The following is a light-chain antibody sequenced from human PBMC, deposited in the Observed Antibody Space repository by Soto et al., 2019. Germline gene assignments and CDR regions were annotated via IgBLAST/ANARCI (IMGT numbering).Light chain of an antibody. J-gene: IGKJ1*01. V-gene: IGKV3-15*01. CDR1: ESVSSK. CDR3: QQYQNLWT. Sequence: EIVMTQSPATLSVSPGERATLSCRASESVSSKLVWYQQKPGQAPRLLIHDASTRATGIPARFSGSGSGTEFTLTIGSLQSEDSAVYYCQQYQNLWTFGQGTKVDIK. CDR2: DAS.